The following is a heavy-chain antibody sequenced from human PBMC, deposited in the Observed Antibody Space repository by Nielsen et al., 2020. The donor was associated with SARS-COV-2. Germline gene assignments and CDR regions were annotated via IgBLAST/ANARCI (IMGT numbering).Heavy chain of an antibody. CDR3: ARELRVGMAINGAFDN. Sequence: ASVKVSCKASGYTFTAYYIHWVRQAPGQGLEWMGWINPNSAGTDYAQKLQGRVTMTRDTSISTAYMELTRLRSDDTAVYYCARELRVGMAINGAFDNWGQGTMVTVSS. J-gene: IGHJ3*02. CDR2: INPNSAGT. D-gene: IGHD2-21*01. CDR1: GYTFTAYY. V-gene: IGHV1-2*02.